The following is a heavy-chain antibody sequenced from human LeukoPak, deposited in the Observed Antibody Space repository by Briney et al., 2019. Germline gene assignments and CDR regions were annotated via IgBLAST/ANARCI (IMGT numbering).Heavy chain of an antibody. V-gene: IGHV3-7*01. J-gene: IGHJ4*02. CDR1: GFTFSSYW. CDR2: IKQDGSEK. Sequence: GGSLRLSCAASGFTFSSYWMSWVRQAPGKGLEWVANIKQDGSEKYYVDSVKGRFTISRDNAKNSLYLQMNSLRAEDTAVYYCARDPTTVVRVFDYWGQGTLVTVSS. CDR3: ARDPTTVVRVFDY. D-gene: IGHD4-23*01.